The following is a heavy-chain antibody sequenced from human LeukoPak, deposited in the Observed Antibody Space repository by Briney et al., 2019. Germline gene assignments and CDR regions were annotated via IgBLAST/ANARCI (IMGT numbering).Heavy chain of an antibody. CDR3: SRGGSAVGATNDH. Sequence: SETLCLTCTVSGGSISSYYWSWIRQPPGQGLEWIGRIYTSRSTNYNPSLNSRVTMSVDTSKNQFSLKPNSVPGADTAVDCCSRGGSAVGATNDHWGQGTLVTVSS. V-gene: IGHV4-4*07. D-gene: IGHD1-26*01. CDR1: GGSISSYY. J-gene: IGHJ4*02. CDR2: IYTSRST.